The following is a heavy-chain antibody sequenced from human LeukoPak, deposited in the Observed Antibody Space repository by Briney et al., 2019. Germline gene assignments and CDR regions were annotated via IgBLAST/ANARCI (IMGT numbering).Heavy chain of an antibody. J-gene: IGHJ4*02. D-gene: IGHD1-26*01. V-gene: IGHV1-2*02. CDR3: ARDSGGSYYMWGEFDY. Sequence: ASVKVSCKASGYTFTGYYMHWVRQAPGQGLEWMGWINPNSGGTNYAQKFQGRVTMTRDTSISTAYMELSRLRSDDTAVCYCARDSGGSYYMWGEFDYWGQGTLVTVSS. CDR1: GYTFTGYY. CDR2: INPNSGGT.